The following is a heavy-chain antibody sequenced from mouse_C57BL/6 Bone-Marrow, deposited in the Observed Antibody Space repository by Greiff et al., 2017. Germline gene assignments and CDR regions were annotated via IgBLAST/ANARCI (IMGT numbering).Heavy chain of an antibody. CDR3: TREGSYYDYDEGLAY. D-gene: IGHD2-4*01. J-gene: IGHJ3*01. Sequence: QVQLQQSGAELVRPGASVTLSCKASGYTFTDYEMHWVKQTPVHGLEWIGAIDPETGGTAYNQKFKGKAILTADKSSSTAYMELRSLTSEDSAVYYCTREGSYYDYDEGLAYWGQGTLVTVSA. V-gene: IGHV1-15*01. CDR2: IDPETGGT. CDR1: GYTFTDYE.